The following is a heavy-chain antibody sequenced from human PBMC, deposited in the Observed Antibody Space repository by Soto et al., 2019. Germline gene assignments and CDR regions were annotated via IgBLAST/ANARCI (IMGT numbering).Heavy chain of an antibody. J-gene: IGHJ6*02. CDR2: IIPIFGTA. D-gene: IGHD2-21*02. Sequence: QVQLVQSGAEVKKPGSSVKVSCKASGGTFSSYAISWVRQAPGQGLEWMGGIIPIFGTANYAQKFQGRVTITADESTSTAYMELSSRRSEDTAVYYCASHCGGDCYTAYYYYSGMDVWGQGTTVTVSS. CDR3: ASHCGGDCYTAYYYYSGMDV. CDR1: GGTFSSYA. V-gene: IGHV1-69*12.